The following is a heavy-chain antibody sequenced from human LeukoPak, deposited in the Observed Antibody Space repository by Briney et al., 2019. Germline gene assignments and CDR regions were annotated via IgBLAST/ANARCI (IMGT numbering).Heavy chain of an antibody. CDR3: ARDPSPGYCSGGSCYGPYFDY. J-gene: IGHJ4*02. CDR1: GGSISSSSYY. D-gene: IGHD2-15*01. V-gene: IGHV4-39*07. CDR2: IYYSGST. Sequence: PSETLSLTCTVSGGSISSSSYYWGWIRQPPGKGLEWIGSIYYSGSTYYNPSLKSRVIISVDTSKNQFSLKLSSVTAADTAVYYCARDPSPGYCSGGSCYGPYFDYWGQGTLVTVSS.